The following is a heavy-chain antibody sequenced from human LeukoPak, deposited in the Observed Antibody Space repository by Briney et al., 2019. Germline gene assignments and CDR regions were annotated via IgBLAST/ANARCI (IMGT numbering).Heavy chain of an antibody. D-gene: IGHD5-12*01. V-gene: IGHV4-59*01. Sequence: PSETLSLTCTVSGGSISSYYWSWIRQPPGKGLEWIGYIYYSGSTNYNPSLKSRVTISVDTSKNQFSLKLSSVTAADTAVYYCARGMKGYSGYFDYWGQGTLVTVSS. CDR1: GGSISSYY. CDR2: IYYSGST. J-gene: IGHJ4*02. CDR3: ARGMKGYSGYFDY.